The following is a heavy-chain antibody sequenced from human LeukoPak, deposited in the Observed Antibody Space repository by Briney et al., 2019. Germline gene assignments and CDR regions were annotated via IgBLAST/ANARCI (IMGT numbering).Heavy chain of an antibody. CDR1: GFTFSNAW. CDR3: TKDAAARDY. V-gene: IGHV3-15*01. CDR2: IKSKTDGGTT. D-gene: IGHD2-15*01. Sequence: GGSLRLSCAASGFTFSNAWMSWVRQAPGKGLEWVGRIKSKTDGGTTDYAAPVKGRLTISRDASKNTLYLQMNSLKNEDTAVYYCTKDAAARDYWGQGTLVTVSS. J-gene: IGHJ4*02.